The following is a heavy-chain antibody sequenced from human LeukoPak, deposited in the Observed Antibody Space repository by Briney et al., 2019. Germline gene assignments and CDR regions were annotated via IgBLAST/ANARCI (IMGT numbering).Heavy chain of an antibody. CDR2: IHSAGHS. CDR3: ARRLPYYYDSSGYFDF. V-gene: IGHV3-66*04. J-gene: IGHJ4*02. Sequence: GGSLRLSCAASGLTASSNYMSWVRQAPGKGLRGVSAIHSAGHSYYADSVKGRFTMSRDNSKNTVYLQMNSLRAEDTAVYYCARRLPYYYDSSGYFDFWGQGALVTVSS. D-gene: IGHD3-22*01. CDR1: GLTASSNY.